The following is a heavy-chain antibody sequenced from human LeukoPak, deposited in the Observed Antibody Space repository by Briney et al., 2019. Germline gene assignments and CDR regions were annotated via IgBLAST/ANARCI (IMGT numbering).Heavy chain of an antibody. CDR2: IYPGDSDT. V-gene: IGHV5-51*03. CDR3: ARRVEMATISGYYYYYYMDV. CDR1: GYSFTSYW. D-gene: IGHD5-24*01. Sequence: GESLKISCKGSGYSFTSYWIGWVRQMPGKGLEWMGIIYPGDSDTRYSPSFQGQVTISADKSISTACLQWSSLKASDTAMYYCARRVEMATISGYYYYYYMDVWGKGTTVTVSS. J-gene: IGHJ6*03.